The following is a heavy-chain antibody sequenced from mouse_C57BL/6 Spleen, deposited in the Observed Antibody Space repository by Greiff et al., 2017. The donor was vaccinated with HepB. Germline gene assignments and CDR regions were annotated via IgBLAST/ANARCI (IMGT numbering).Heavy chain of an antibody. CDR2: IYPGSGNT. V-gene: IGHV1-76*01. CDR1: GYTFTDYY. Sequence: VQLQQSGAELVRPGASVKLSCKASGYTFTDYYINWVKQRPGQGLEWIARIYPGSGNTYYNEKFKGKATLTVEKSSSTAYTQLSSLTSADSAVYFCARNCYYFDYWGQGTTLTVSS. CDR3: ARNCYYFDY. J-gene: IGHJ2*01.